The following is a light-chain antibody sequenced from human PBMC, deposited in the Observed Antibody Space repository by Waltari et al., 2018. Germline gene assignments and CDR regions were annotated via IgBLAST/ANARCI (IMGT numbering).Light chain of an antibody. J-gene: IGKJ1*01. CDR2: GAS. V-gene: IGKV3-20*01. Sequence: EIVLTQSPGTLPLSPGESAAASCRASQTVSSSHLAWSQQKPGQAPRLLIYGASTRASGIPDRFSGGGFGTDFTLTIDRLEPEDFAVYYCHQYSSTPWTFGQGTRVEIK. CDR1: QTVSSSH. CDR3: HQYSSTPWT.